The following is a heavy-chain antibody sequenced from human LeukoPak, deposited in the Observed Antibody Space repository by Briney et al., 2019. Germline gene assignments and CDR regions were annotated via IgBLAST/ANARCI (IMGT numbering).Heavy chain of an antibody. CDR2: IWYDGSNK. J-gene: IGHJ4*02. V-gene: IGHV3-33*01. Sequence: GRSLRLSRAASGFTFSSYGMHWVRQAPGKGLEWVAVIWYDGSNKYYADSVKGRFTISRDNSKNTLYLQMNSLRAEDTAVYYCARGNYDILTGYGLSFFDYWGQGTLVTVSS. D-gene: IGHD3-9*01. CDR3: ARGNYDILTGYGLSFFDY. CDR1: GFTFSSYG.